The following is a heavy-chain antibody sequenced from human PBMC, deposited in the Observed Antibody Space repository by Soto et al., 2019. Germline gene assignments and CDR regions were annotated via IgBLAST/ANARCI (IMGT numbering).Heavy chain of an antibody. V-gene: IGHV1-18*01. J-gene: IGHJ6*02. CDR2: ISAYNGNT. CDR3: ARRSPILGSPTYYYGMDV. Sequence: QVQLVQSGAEVKKPGASVKVSCKASGYTFTSYGISWVRQAPGQGLEWMGWISAYNGNTNYAQKLQGRVTMTTDTSTSTAYMELRILRSDDTAVYYCARRSPILGSPTYYYGMDVWGQGTTVTVSS. CDR1: GYTFTSYG. D-gene: IGHD3-10*01.